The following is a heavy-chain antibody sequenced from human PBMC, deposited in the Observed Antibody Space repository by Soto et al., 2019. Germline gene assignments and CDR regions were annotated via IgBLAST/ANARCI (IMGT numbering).Heavy chain of an antibody. CDR1: GNTFTNFG. Sequence: QGQLVQSGVEVKKPGAAVKVSFSASGNTFTNFGVTWVRQAPGQGLEWMGWISPYTDDPSYAQKFQGRVTMTIDTSASTAYLDLRSLTSDDTAVYYCARVIPGAEAWFHPWGQGTLVTVSS. CDR3: ARVIPGAEAWFHP. D-gene: IGHD2-2*01. CDR2: ISPYTDDP. V-gene: IGHV1-18*01. J-gene: IGHJ5*02.